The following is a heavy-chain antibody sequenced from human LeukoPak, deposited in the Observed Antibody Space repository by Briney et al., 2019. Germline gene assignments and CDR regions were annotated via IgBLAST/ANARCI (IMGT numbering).Heavy chain of an antibody. CDR3: TKAPVNSCLGAFCYPFDS. CDR1: GFTYSNYA. CDR2: ISGSGGNT. D-gene: IGHD2-15*01. Sequence: GGSLRLSCAASGFTYSNYAMNWVRQAPGKGLEWVSSISGSGGNTHYADSVKGRFTISRDNSKNTLYLQMNSLRAEDTAIYYCTKAPVNSCLGAFCYPFDSWGQGTLVTVSS. V-gene: IGHV3-23*01. J-gene: IGHJ4*02.